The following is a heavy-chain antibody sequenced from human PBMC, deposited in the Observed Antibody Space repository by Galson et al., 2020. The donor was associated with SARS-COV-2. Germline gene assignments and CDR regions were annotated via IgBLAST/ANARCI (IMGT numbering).Heavy chain of an antibody. V-gene: IGHV5-51*01. D-gene: IGHD7-27*01. CDR2: IDPLDPGT. J-gene: IGHJ6*03. CDR3: ARQAGSNWGRGYYYYYMDV. Sequence: GESPNIPCKGPWYRYTSYWILRVRQLPGHGQEWVGDIDPLDPGTSHSPSFQQQATNSADKSISTAYLQWSSLKASDTAMYYCARQAGSNWGRGYYYYYMDVWGKGTTVTVSS. CDR1: WYRYTSYW.